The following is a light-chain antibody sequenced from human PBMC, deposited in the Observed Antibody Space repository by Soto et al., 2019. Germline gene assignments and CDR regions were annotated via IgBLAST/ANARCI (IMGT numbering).Light chain of an antibody. V-gene: IGKV3-15*01. CDR1: QSVSSSY. J-gene: IGKJ1*01. Sequence: EIVLTQSPGTLSLSPGERATLSCRASQSVSSSYLAWYQQKPGQAPRLLIYGASTRAAGIPGRFSGSGSGTEFTLIISSLQSDDFAVYYCQQYHNAGSTFGQGTKVEI. CDR2: GAS. CDR3: QQYHNAGST.